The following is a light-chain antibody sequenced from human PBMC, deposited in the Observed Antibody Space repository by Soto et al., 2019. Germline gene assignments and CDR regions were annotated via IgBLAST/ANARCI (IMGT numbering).Light chain of an antibody. Sequence: QLVLTQPPSASGTPGQRVTTSCSGSSANIGSNTVNWYQQLPGTAPKLLIYRNNQRPSGVPDRFSGSKSGTSASLAISGLQSEDEADYYCAAWDASLNGVVFGGGTKVTVL. CDR2: RNN. V-gene: IGLV1-44*01. J-gene: IGLJ2*01. CDR3: AAWDASLNGVV. CDR1: SANIGSNT.